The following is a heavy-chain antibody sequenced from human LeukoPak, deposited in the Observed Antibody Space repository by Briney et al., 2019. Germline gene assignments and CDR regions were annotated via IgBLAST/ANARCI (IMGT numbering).Heavy chain of an antibody. V-gene: IGHV3-9*03. CDR2: ISWNSGSI. CDR1: GFTFDDYA. J-gene: IGHJ6*03. D-gene: IGHD2-15*01. Sequence: GGSLRLSCAASGFTFDDYAMHWVRQAPGKGLEWVSGISWNSGSIGYADSVKGRFTISRDNAKNSLYLQMNSLRAEDVALYYCAKDSGAAATHMDVWGKGTTVTVS. CDR3: AKDSGAAATHMDV.